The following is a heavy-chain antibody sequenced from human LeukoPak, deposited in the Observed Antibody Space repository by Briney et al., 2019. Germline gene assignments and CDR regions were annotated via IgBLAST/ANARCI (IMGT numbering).Heavy chain of an antibody. CDR1: GGTFSSYA. D-gene: IGHD2-2*01. CDR2: LIPIFGTT. Sequence: SVKVSCKASGGTFSSYAITWVRQAPGQGLEWMGGLIPIFGTTNYAQKLQGRVTITTDESTTTAYMELSSLRSEDTAMYCCATQKHCHSTSCSHYMDVWGKGTTVTVSS. J-gene: IGHJ6*03. V-gene: IGHV1-69*05. CDR3: ATQKHCHSTSCSHYMDV.